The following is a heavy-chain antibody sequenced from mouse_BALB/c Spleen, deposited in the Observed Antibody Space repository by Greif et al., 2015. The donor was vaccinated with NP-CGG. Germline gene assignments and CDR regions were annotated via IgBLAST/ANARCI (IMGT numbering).Heavy chain of an antibody. CDR3: TRGGETGTYPLFAY. D-gene: IGHD4-1*01. Sequence: EVQGVESGGGLVKPGGSLKLSCAASGFTFSSYTMSWVRQTPEKRLEWVATISSGGSYTYYPDSVKGRFTISRDNAKNTLDLQMSSLKSEDTAMYYCTRGGETGTYPLFAYWGQGTLVTVSA. CDR1: GFTFSSYT. V-gene: IGHV5-6-4*01. J-gene: IGHJ3*01. CDR2: ISSGGSYT.